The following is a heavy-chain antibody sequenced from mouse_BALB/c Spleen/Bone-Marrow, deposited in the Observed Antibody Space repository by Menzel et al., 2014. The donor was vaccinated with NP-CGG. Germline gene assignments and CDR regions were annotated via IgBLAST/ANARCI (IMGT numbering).Heavy chain of an antibody. CDR2: IDPYNGGT. J-gene: IGHJ3*01. CDR1: GYAFTSYN. D-gene: IGHD4-1*01. V-gene: IGHV1S135*01. CDR3: ARIGIGNIGGAY. Sequence: EVKLVESGPELVKPGASVKVSCKASGYAFTSYNMYWVKQSHGKSLEWIGYIDPYNGGTSYNQKFKGEATLTVDKSSSTAYMHLNSLTSEDSAVYYCARIGIGNIGGAYWGQGTLVTVSA.